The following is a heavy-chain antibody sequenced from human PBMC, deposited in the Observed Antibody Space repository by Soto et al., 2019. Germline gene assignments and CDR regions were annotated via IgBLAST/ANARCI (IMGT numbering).Heavy chain of an antibody. D-gene: IGHD6-13*01. CDR1: GGTFSSYT. CDR2: IIPILGIA. CDR3: AADSNSSSWYRYYYGMDV. V-gene: IGHV1-69*02. Sequence: SVKVSCKASGGTFSSYTISWVRQAPGQGLEWIGRIIPILGIANYAQKFQGRVTITADMSTSTAYMELSSLRSEDTAVYYCAADSNSSSWYRYYYGMDVWGQGTTVTVSS. J-gene: IGHJ6*02.